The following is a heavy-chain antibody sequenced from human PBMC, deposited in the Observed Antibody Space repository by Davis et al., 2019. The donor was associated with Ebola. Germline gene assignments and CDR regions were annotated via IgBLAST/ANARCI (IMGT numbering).Heavy chain of an antibody. D-gene: IGHD6-19*01. V-gene: IGHV3-23*01. J-gene: IGHJ4*02. Sequence: GESLKISCAASGFTFSSYGMHWVRQAPGKGLEWVSAISGSGTTTHYADSVKGRFTISRDNSENSLFLQMNSVRAEDTAFYYCAKGRQWLSHYYFDIWGQGTLVTVSS. CDR3: AKGRQWLSHYYFDI. CDR1: GFTFSSYG. CDR2: ISGSGTTT.